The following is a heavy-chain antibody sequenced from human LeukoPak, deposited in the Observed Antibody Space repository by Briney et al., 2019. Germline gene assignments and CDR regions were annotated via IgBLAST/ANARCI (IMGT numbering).Heavy chain of an antibody. D-gene: IGHD2-2*01. J-gene: IGHJ4*02. V-gene: IGHV3-7*03. CDR2: IRQDGNER. CDR1: GFTFSSYW. Sequence: GGSLRLSCAGSGFTFSSYWMSWVRQAPGKGLEWVANIRQDGNERYYVDSVKGRFTISRDNAKKSLYLQMNSLRAEDTAVYYCATQPAAADVDYWGQGTLVTVSS. CDR3: ATQPAAADVDY.